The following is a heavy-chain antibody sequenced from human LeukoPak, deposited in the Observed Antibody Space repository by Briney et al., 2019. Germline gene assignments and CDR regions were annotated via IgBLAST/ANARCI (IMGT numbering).Heavy chain of an antibody. D-gene: IGHD2-2*01. CDR2: INHSGST. V-gene: IGHV4-34*01. CDR3: ARRLGYCSSNSCRHRQYNWFDP. CDR1: GGSFSGYY. J-gene: IGHJ5*02. Sequence: SETLSLTCAVYGGSFSGYYWSWICQPPGKGLEWIGEINHSGSTNYNPSLKSRVTISVDTSKNQFSLKLSSVTAADTAVYYCARRLGYCSSNSCRHRQYNWFDPWGQGILVTVSS.